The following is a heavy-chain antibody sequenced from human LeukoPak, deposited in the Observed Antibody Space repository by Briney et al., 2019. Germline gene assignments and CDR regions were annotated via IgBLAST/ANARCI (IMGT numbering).Heavy chain of an antibody. CDR3: ARDFSRTDYDPGYFDL. D-gene: IGHD3-22*01. CDR1: GGTFSSFA. V-gene: IGHV1-69*13. CDR2: IIPIFGTA. J-gene: IGHJ2*01. Sequence: GASVKVSCKASGGTFSSFAISWVRQAPGQGLEWMGGIIPIFGTANYAPNFQGRVMIIADESTSTAYMELSSLRSEDTAVYYCARDFSRTDYDPGYFDLWGRGTLVTVSS.